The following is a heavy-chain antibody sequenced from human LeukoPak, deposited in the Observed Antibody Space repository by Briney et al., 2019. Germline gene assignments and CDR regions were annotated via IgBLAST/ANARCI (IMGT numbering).Heavy chain of an antibody. CDR2: ISGSGGST. V-gene: IGHV3-23*01. D-gene: IGHD3-3*01. Sequence: GGSLRLSCAASGFTFSSYAMSWVRQGPGKGLEWVSAISGSGGSTYYADSVKGRFTISRDNSKNTLYLQMNSLRAEDTAVYYCAAYDFWSGYYATGGYWGQGTLVTVSS. CDR1: GFTFSSYA. J-gene: IGHJ4*02. CDR3: AAYDFWSGYYATGGY.